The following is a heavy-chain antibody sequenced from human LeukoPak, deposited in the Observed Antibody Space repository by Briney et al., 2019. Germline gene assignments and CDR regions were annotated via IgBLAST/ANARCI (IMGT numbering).Heavy chain of an antibody. D-gene: IGHD1-26*01. CDR2: IYYSGST. CDR3: ARMPQWEHVWFDP. CDR1: GGSISSYY. J-gene: IGHJ5*02. Sequence: SETLSLTCTVFGGSISSYYWSWIRQPPGKGLEWIGYIYYSGSTNYNPSLKSRVTISVDTSKNQFSLKLSSVTAADTAVYYCARMPQWEHVWFDPWGQGTLVTVSS. V-gene: IGHV4-59*01.